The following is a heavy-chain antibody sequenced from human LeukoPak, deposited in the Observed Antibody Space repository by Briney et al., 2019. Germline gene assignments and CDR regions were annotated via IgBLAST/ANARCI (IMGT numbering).Heavy chain of an antibody. CDR1: GFTFSTYA. CDR3: AKDRSLEYYYGSGTYSY. Sequence: PGGSLRLSCAASGFTFSTYAMSWVRQPPGKGPEWVSTISRNAGSTYYADYVKGRFTISRDNSRNTLYLQMSSLRAEDTAVYYCAKDRSLEYYYGSGTYSYWGQGTLVTVSS. D-gene: IGHD3-10*01. CDR2: ISRNAGST. V-gene: IGHV3-23*01. J-gene: IGHJ4*02.